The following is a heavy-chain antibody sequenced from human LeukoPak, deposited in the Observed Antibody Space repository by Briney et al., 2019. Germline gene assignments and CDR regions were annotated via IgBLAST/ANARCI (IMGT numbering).Heavy chain of an antibody. CDR2: ISSSGSTI. CDR3: LSGSYSFPSGY. Sequence: GGSLRLSCAASGFTFSDYYMSWIRQAPGKGLEWVSYISSSGSTIYYADSVKGRFTISRDNAKNSLYLKMNSLRAEDTAVYYCLSGSYSFPSGYWGQGTLVTVSS. CDR1: GFTFSDYY. J-gene: IGHJ4*02. V-gene: IGHV3-11*04. D-gene: IGHD1-26*01.